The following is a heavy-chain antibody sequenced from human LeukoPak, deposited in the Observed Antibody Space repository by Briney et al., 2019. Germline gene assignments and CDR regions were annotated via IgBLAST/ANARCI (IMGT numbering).Heavy chain of an antibody. J-gene: IGHJ4*02. CDR2: INGDGSST. CDR3: ARGDSGDPLVDY. V-gene: IGHV3-74*01. CDR1: GFTFSSYW. Sequence: GGSLRLSCAASGFTFSSYWTHWVRQAPGKGLVWVSRINGDGSSTSYADSVKGRFTISRDNAKNTLYLQMNSLRAEDTAVYYCARGDSGDPLVDYWGQGTLVIVSS. D-gene: IGHD5-12*01.